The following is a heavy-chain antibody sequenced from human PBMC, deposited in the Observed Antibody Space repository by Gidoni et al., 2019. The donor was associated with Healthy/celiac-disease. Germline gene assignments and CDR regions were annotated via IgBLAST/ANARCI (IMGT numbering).Heavy chain of an antibody. Sequence: QVQLVESGGGVVQPGRSLRLSCAASGFTFSSEGMHWVRQAPGKGLEWVAVIWYDGSNKYYADSVKGRFTISRDNSKNTLYLQMNSLRAEDTAVYYCARDLGAEDEQLARGAYWGQGTLVTVSS. CDR3: ARDLGAEDEQLARGAY. D-gene: IGHD6-6*01. CDR2: IWYDGSNK. J-gene: IGHJ4*02. CDR1: GFTFSSEG. V-gene: IGHV3-33*01.